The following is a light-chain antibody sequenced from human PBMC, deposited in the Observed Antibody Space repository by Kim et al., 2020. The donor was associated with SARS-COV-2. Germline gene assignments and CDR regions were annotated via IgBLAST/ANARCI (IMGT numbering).Light chain of an antibody. CDR1: ESVSSSY. Sequence: LFPGEGATLSCRANESVSSSYLAWYQQKPGQAPRLLIYAASSRASGIPDRFSGSGSGTDFTLTITRLEPEDFAVYFCQQYRKSPYSFGQGTKLEIK. J-gene: IGKJ2*03. CDR3: QQYRKSPYS. CDR2: AAS. V-gene: IGKV3-20*01.